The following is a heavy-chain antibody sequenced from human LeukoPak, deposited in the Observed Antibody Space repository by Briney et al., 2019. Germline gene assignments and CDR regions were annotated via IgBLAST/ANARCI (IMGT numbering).Heavy chain of an antibody. Sequence: SETLSLTCTVSGGSISSGGYYWSWIRQHPGQGLEWIGYIYYSGSTYYNPSLKSRVTISVDTSKNQFSLKLSSVTAADTAVYYCARALSTGDYFTLYAFDIWGQGTMVTVSS. D-gene: IGHD4-17*01. CDR1: GGSISSGGYY. CDR3: ARALSTGDYFTLYAFDI. J-gene: IGHJ3*02. CDR2: IYYSGST. V-gene: IGHV4-31*03.